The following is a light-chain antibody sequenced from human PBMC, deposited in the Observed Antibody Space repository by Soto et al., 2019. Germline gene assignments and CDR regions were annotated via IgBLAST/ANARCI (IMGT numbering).Light chain of an antibody. CDR3: QQFKSYPRT. V-gene: IGKV1-13*02. CDR1: QGISSS. CDR2: VAS. J-gene: IGKJ1*01. Sequence: AIQLTQSPSSLSASVGDRVTITCRASQGISSSLAWYQQKPGKAPKLLIYVASTLHTGVPSRFSGSGSGTDFTLTISSRQPEDFATYYCQQFKSYPRTLGQGTKVEIK.